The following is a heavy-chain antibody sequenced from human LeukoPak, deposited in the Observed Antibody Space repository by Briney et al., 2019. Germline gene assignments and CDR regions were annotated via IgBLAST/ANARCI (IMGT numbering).Heavy chain of an antibody. D-gene: IGHD6-13*01. Sequence: ASVKVSCEASGYTFTGYYMHWVRQAPGQGREWMGWINPNSGGTNYAQKFQGRVTMTRDTSISTAYMELSRLRSDDTAVYYCARVVGSSWDRPYFDYWGQGTLVTVSS. CDR3: ARVVGSSWDRPYFDY. CDR1: GYTFTGYY. CDR2: INPNSGGT. V-gene: IGHV1-2*02. J-gene: IGHJ4*02.